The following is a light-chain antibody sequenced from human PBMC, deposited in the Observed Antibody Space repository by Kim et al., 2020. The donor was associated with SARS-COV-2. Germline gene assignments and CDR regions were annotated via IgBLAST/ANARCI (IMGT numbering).Light chain of an antibody. J-gene: IGLJ2*01. CDR1: YLGDKY. CDR2: QDT. CDR3: QAWDSTTVV. V-gene: IGLV3-1*01. Sequence: SYELTQPPSVSVSPGQTASITCSGNYLGDKYASWYQQKPGQSHVVVIYQDTKRPSGIPERFSGSNSGDTATLTISGTQAMDEADYYCQAWDSTTVVFGGGTQLTVL.